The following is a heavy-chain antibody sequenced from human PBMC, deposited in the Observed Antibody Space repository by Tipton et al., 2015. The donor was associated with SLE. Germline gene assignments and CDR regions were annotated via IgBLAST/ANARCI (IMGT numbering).Heavy chain of an antibody. V-gene: IGHV4-34*01. Sequence: TLSLTCAVYGGSFSGYYWSWIRQPPGKGLEWIGEINHSGGTNYNPSLKSRVTISVDTSKNQFSLKLSSVTAADTAVYYCARSGSYPYYYYYMDVWGKGTTVTVSS. CDR1: GGSFSGYY. CDR3: ARSGSYPYYYYYMDV. D-gene: IGHD1-26*01. CDR2: INHSGGT. J-gene: IGHJ6*03.